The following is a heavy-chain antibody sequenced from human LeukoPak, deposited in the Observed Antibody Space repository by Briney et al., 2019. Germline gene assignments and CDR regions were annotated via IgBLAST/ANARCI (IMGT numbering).Heavy chain of an antibody. CDR1: GGSFSVYY. D-gene: IGHD4-17*01. CDR3: ARDTNGDYDFDY. CDR2: INHSGST. Sequence: SETLSLTCGVYGGSFSVYYWSWIRQSPGKGLEWIGEINHSGSTNYNPSLKSRVTMSVDRSKNQFSLKLSSVTAADTAVYYCARDTNGDYDFDYWGQGTLVTVSS. V-gene: IGHV4-34*01. J-gene: IGHJ4*02.